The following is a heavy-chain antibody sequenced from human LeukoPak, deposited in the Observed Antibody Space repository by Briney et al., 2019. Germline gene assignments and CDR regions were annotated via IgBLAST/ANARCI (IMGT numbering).Heavy chain of an antibody. CDR2: INPNSGGT. J-gene: IGHJ4*02. CDR3: AGPLSSGWYPYFDY. V-gene: IGHV1-2*02. Sequence: ASVKVSCKASGYTFTGYYMHWVRQAPGQGLEWMGWINPNSGGTNYAQKFQGRVTMTRDTSISTAYMELSRLRSDDTAVYYCAGPLSSGWYPYFDYWGQGTLVTVSS. CDR1: GYTFTGYY. D-gene: IGHD6-19*01.